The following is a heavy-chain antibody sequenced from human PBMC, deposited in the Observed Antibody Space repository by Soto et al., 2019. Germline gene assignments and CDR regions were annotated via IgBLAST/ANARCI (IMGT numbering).Heavy chain of an antibody. Sequence: QVQLVQSGAEVKKPGSSVKVSCKASGGTFSTYTIIWVRQAPGQGLEWMGRILPMLDITNSAQRFQGRVTITADKSTSTAYLELSSLRSEDTAVYYGTLGSWSAETVDIWGRGTMVTVSS. D-gene: IGHD6-13*01. J-gene: IGHJ3*02. CDR1: GGTFSTYT. CDR2: ILPMLDIT. CDR3: TLGSWSAETVDI. V-gene: IGHV1-69*02.